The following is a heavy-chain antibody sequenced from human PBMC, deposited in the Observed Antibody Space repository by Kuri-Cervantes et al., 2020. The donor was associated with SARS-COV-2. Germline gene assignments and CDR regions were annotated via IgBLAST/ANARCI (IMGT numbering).Heavy chain of an antibody. D-gene: IGHD2/OR15-2a*01. CDR1: GLNFNTYG. V-gene: IGHV3-48*02. Sequence: GESLKISCAASGLNFNTYGMNWVRQAPGKGLEWLSYISTTSSTIDYADSVKGRFTISRDNAENSLYLQMNSLRDEDTAVYYCARDFLGHFDFWGQGTLVTVSS. CDR2: ISTTSSTI. J-gene: IGHJ4*02. CDR3: ARDFLGHFDF.